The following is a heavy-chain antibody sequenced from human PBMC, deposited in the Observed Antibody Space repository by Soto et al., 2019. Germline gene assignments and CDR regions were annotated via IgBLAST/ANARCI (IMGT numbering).Heavy chain of an antibody. J-gene: IGHJ4*02. CDR3: ARVIRDDFWSGYFAIDY. CDR1: GFTFSSYG. V-gene: IGHV3-33*01. Sequence: QVQLVESGGGVVQPGRSLRLSCAASGFTFSSYGMHWVRQAPGKGLEWVAVIWYDGSNKYYADSVKGRFTISRDNSKNTLYRQMNSLRAEDTAVYYCARVIRDDFWSGYFAIDYWGQGTLVTVSS. CDR2: IWYDGSNK. D-gene: IGHD3-3*01.